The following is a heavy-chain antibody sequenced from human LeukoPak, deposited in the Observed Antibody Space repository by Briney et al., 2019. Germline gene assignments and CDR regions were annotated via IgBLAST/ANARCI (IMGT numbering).Heavy chain of an antibody. CDR1: AFTFSSYA. D-gene: IGHD6-13*01. CDR2: ISGSGGST. V-gene: IGHV3-23*01. CDR3: AKVGSSSQASPLY. J-gene: IGHJ4*02. Sequence: GGSLRLSCAASAFTFSSYAMSWVRQAPGKGLEWVSAISGSGGSTYYADSVKGRFTISRDNSKNTLYLQMNSLRAEDTAVYYCAKVGSSSQASPLYWGQGTLVTVSS.